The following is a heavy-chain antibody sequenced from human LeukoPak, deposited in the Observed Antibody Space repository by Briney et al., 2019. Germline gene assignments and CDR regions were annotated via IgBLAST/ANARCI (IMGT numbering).Heavy chain of an antibody. Sequence: TRGESLRISCKGSGYSFTSYWISWVRQMPGKGLEWMGRIDPSDSYTNYSPSFQGHVTISADKSISTAYLQWSSLKASDTATYYCARHGKVVEDYWGQGTLVTVSS. V-gene: IGHV5-10-1*01. D-gene: IGHD2-15*01. J-gene: IGHJ4*02. CDR3: ARHGKVVEDY. CDR2: IDPSDSYT. CDR1: GYSFTSYW.